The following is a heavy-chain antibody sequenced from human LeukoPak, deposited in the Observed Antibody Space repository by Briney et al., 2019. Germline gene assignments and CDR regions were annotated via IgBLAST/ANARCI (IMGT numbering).Heavy chain of an antibody. D-gene: IGHD3-10*01. V-gene: IGHV3-7*01. CDR1: GFTFSSYW. Sequence: PGGSLRLSCAASGFTFSSYWMTWVRQAPGKGLEWVANIKRDGSEKYYVDSVKGRFTISRDNAKNSLYLQMNSLRAEDTAVYYCARGGRYLPLDIWGQGTMVTVSS. J-gene: IGHJ3*02. CDR3: ARGGRYLPLDI. CDR2: IKRDGSEK.